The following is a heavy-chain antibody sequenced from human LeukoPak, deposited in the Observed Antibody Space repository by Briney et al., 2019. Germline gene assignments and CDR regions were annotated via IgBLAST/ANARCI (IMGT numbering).Heavy chain of an antibody. CDR3: ARAGVVVAAMSYAFDI. CDR1: GFTFSSYA. J-gene: IGHJ3*02. V-gene: IGHV3-30*04. Sequence: PGGSLRLSCAASGFTFSSYAMHWVRQAPGKGLEWVAVISYDGSNKYYADSVKGRFTISRDNSKNTLYLQMNSLRAEDTAVYYCARAGVVVAAMSYAFDIWGQGTMVTVSS. D-gene: IGHD2-15*01. CDR2: ISYDGSNK.